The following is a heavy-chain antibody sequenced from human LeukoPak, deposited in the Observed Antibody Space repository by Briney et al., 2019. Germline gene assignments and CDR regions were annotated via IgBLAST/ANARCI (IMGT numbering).Heavy chain of an antibody. J-gene: IGHJ6*03. V-gene: IGHV4-4*09. Sequence: SETLSLTCTVSGASISSYYWSWFRRPPGKGLEWIAYIFPSGSINFNPSLKSRVSISVDGSKNNFSLDLSSVTAADTAVYYCARRRDETATAAGYYHMDVWGKGTTATVSS. CDR3: ARRRDETATAAGYYHMDV. CDR2: IFPSGSI. CDR1: GASISSYY. D-gene: IGHD3-22*01.